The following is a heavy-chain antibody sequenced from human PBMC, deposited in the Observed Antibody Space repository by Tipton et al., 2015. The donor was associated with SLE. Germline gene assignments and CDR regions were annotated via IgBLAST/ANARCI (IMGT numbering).Heavy chain of an antibody. Sequence: TLSLTCAVSGGSISSSNWWSWVRQPPGKGLEWIGEINHSGSTNYNPSLKSRVTISVDKSKNQFSLKLSSVTAADTAVYYCARDTGIAAAGIDYWGQGTLVTVSS. D-gene: IGHD6-13*01. CDR3: ARDTGIAAAGIDY. CDR1: GGSISSSNW. J-gene: IGHJ4*02. V-gene: IGHV4-4*02. CDR2: INHSGST.